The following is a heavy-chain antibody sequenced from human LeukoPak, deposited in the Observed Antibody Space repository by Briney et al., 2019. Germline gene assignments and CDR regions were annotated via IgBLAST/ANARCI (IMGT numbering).Heavy chain of an antibody. V-gene: IGHV3-30*02. CDR1: GFTFSSYG. J-gene: IGHJ4*02. CDR3: ARGGIAVAGLNFDY. D-gene: IGHD6-19*01. Sequence: PGGSLRLSCAASGFTFSSYGMHWVRQAPGKGLEWVAFIRYDGSNKYYADSVKGRFTISRDNAKNSLYLQMNSLRAEDTALYYCARGGIAVAGLNFDYWGQGTLVTVSS. CDR2: IRYDGSNK.